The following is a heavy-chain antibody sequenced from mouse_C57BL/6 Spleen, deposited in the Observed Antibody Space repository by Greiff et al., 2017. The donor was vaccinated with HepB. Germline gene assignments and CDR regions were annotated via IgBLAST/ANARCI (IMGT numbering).Heavy chain of an antibody. CDR3: ARDGNYALYYFDY. V-gene: IGHV5-17*01. Sequence: DVMLVESGGGLVKPGGSLKLSCAASGFTFSDYGMHWVRQAPEKGLEWVAYISSGSSTIYYADTVKGRFTISRDNAKNTLFLQMTSLRSEDTAMYYCARDGNYALYYFDYWGQGTTLTVSS. CDR2: ISSGSSTI. J-gene: IGHJ2*01. D-gene: IGHD2-1*01. CDR1: GFTFSDYG.